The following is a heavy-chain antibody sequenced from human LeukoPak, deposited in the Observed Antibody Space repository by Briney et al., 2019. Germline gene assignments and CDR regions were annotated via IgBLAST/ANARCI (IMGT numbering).Heavy chain of an antibody. CDR2: LSHSGRT. Sequence: PSETLSLTCSVSSYSISSNYYWGWIRQPPGEGLEWIGSLSHSGRTYYNPSLKSRVTISVDTSKNQFSLKLSSVTAADTAVYYCASTVEGLRGETWFGWFDPWGQGTLVTVSS. CDR3: ASTVEGLRGETWFGWFDP. CDR1: SYSISSNYY. J-gene: IGHJ5*02. D-gene: IGHD3-10*01. V-gene: IGHV4-38-2*02.